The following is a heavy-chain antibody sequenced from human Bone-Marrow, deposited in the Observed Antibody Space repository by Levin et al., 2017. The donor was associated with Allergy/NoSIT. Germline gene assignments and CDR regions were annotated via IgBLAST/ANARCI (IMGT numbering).Heavy chain of an antibody. Sequence: SETLSLTCTVSGGSISGDYWSWIRQPPGKGLEWIGYVYYSGATTYNPSLKSRVTISDTSKNQFSLRLSSVTSADTAIYYCVRHERYCSGGSCYSSSTMDVWGQGTTVTVSS. J-gene: IGHJ6*02. CDR2: VYYSGAT. CDR3: VRHERYCSGGSCYSSSTMDV. V-gene: IGHV4-59*01. D-gene: IGHD2-15*01. CDR1: GGSISGDY.